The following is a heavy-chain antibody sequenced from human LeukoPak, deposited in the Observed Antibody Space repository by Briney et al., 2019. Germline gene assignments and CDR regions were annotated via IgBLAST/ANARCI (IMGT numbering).Heavy chain of an antibody. CDR3: ARARIAVVGDAFDI. CDR1: GFTFSSYA. V-gene: IGHV3-64*01. D-gene: IGHD6-19*01. Sequence: GGSLRLSCAASGFTFSSYAMHWVRQAPGKGLEYVSAISSNGGSTYYANSVKGRFTISRDNSKNTLYLQMGSLRAEDMAVYYCARARIAVVGDAFDIWGQGTMVTVSS. CDR2: ISSNGGST. J-gene: IGHJ3*02.